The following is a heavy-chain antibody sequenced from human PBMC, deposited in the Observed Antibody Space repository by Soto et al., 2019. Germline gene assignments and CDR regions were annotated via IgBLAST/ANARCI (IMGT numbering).Heavy chain of an antibody. D-gene: IGHD5-18*01. J-gene: IGHJ5*02. CDR1: GGSISSYY. CDR3: ARARYSYGQNWFDP. Sequence: SETLSLTCTVSGGSISSYYWSWIRQPPGKGLEWIGYIYYSGSTNYNPSLKSRVTISVDTSKNQFSLKLSSVTAEDTAVYYCARARYSYGQNWFDPWGQGTLVTVSS. CDR2: IYYSGST. V-gene: IGHV4-59*01.